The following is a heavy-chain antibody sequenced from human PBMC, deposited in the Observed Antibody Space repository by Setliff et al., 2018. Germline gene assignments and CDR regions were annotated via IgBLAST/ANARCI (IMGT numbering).Heavy chain of an antibody. CDR3: ARDSPASTSGYHNWFDP. J-gene: IGHJ5*02. CDR1: GGTFSSYA. V-gene: IGHV1-69*13. Sequence: SVKVSCKASGGTFSSYAISWVRQAPGQGLEWMGGIIPIFGTANYAQKFQGRVTITADESTSTAYMELSSLRSEDMAVYYCARDSPASTSGYHNWFDPWGQGTLVTVSS. D-gene: IGHD3-22*01. CDR2: IIPIFGTA.